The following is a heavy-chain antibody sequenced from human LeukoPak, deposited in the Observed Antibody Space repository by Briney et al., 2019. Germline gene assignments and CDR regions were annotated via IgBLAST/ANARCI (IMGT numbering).Heavy chain of an antibody. J-gene: IGHJ4*02. CDR2: IYSGGST. CDR3: AKVYLSQSPFDY. Sequence: GGSPRLSCAASGFTVSSNYMSWVRQAPRKGLEWVSVIYSGGSTYYADSVKGRFTISRDNSKNTLYLQMNSLRAEDTAVYYCAKVYLSQSPFDYWGQGTLVTVSS. CDR1: GFTVSSNY. V-gene: IGHV3-66*02. D-gene: IGHD2-21*01.